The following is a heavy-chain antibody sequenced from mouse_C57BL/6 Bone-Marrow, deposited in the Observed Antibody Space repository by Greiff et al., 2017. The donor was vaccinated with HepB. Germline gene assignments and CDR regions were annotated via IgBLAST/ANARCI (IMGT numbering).Heavy chain of an antibody. CDR1: GYSITSGYY. Sequence: EVKLEESGPGLVKPSQSLSLTCSVTGYSITSGYYWNWIRQFPGNKLEWMGYISYDGSNNYNPTLKNRISITRDTSNNQFFLKLNSVTTEDTATYYCARELTGAFAYWGQGTLVTVSA. V-gene: IGHV3-6*01. CDR2: ISYDGSN. J-gene: IGHJ3*01. CDR3: ARELTGAFAY. D-gene: IGHD4-1*01.